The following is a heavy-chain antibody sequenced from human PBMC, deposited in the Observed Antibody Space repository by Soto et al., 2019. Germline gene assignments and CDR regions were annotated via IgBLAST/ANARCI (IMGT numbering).Heavy chain of an antibody. CDR3: ATGSYYFDY. J-gene: IGHJ4*02. V-gene: IGHV3-48*01. CDR2: ISSSSSTI. D-gene: IGHD3-10*01. CDR1: GFTFSSYS. Sequence: PGGSLRLSCAASGFTFSSYSMNWVRQAPGKGLEWVSYISSSSSTIYYADYVKGRFTISRDNAKNSLYLQMNSLRAEDTAVYYCATGSYYFDYWGQGTLVTVSS.